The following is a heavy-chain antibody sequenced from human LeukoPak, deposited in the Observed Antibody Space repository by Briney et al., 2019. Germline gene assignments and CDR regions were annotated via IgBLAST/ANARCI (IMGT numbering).Heavy chain of an antibody. CDR3: ATAGLRGLNFDY. V-gene: IGHV1-24*01. Sequence: ASVKVSCKVSGYTLTELSMHWVRQAPGKGLEWMGGFDPEGGDTISAQKFQGRVTMTEDTSTDTAYMELSSLRSEDTAVYYCATAGLRGLNFDYWGKGTLVT. D-gene: IGHD3-10*01. CDR2: FDPEGGDT. CDR1: GYTLTELS. J-gene: IGHJ4*02.